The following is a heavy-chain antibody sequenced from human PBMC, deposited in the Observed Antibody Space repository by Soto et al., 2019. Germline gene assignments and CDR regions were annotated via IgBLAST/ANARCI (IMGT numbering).Heavy chain of an antibody. Sequence: GGSPRLSCAASGFTVSSNYMSWVRQAPGKGLEWVSVIYSGGSTYYADSVKGRFTISRDNSKNTLYLQMNSLRAEDTAVYYCARAIRYCSGGSCVDQYYFDYWGQGTLVTVSS. D-gene: IGHD2-15*01. CDR3: ARAIRYCSGGSCVDQYYFDY. CDR2: IYSGGST. J-gene: IGHJ4*02. CDR1: GFTVSSNY. V-gene: IGHV3-66*01.